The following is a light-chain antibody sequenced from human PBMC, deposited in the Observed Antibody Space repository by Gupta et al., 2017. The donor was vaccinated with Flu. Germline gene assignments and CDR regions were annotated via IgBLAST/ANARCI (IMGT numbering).Light chain of an antibody. CDR2: EVS. J-gene: IGLJ1*01. CDR1: SRDVGYYNF. V-gene: IGLV2-8*01. CDR3: SSHTRSSTYV. Sequence: SALTQPPSASGSPGPSVTIPCTGTSRDVGYYNFVSWYQPYPGKAPKVMIYEVSNRPSGVPDRISGSKSGNTASLTVSGLQAEDEADYYCSSHTRSSTYVFGTGTRVTVL.